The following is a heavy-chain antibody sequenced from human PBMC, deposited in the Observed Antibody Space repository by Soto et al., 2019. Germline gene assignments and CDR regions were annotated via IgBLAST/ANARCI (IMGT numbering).Heavy chain of an antibody. CDR2: IYWDDDN. V-gene: IGHV2-5*02. CDR1: GFSLSTSGVG. CDR3: ARYISTDPAGWFDP. D-gene: IGHD3-9*01. Sequence: QITLKESGPTLVKPTQTLTLTCTFSGFSLSTSGVGVGWFRQPPGKALEWLALIYWDDDNRYSPSLKSRLTITKDPSKCQVVLTVTDMDPMDTATYYCARYISTDPAGWFDPWGQGTLVIVSS. J-gene: IGHJ5*02.